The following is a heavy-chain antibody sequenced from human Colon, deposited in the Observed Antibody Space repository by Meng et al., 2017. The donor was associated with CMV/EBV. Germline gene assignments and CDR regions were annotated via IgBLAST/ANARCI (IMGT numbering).Heavy chain of an antibody. V-gene: IGHV3-23*01. J-gene: IGHJ4*02. CDR2: ISGSGGST. CDR1: GFTFSSYA. CDR3: AKEIVGAANDY. Sequence: GESLKISCAASGFTFSSYAMSWVRQAPGKGLEWVSAISGSGGSTYYADSVKGRFTISRDNSKNTLNLQMNSLRAEDTAVYYCAKEIVGAANDYWGQGTLVTVSS. D-gene: IGHD1-26*01.